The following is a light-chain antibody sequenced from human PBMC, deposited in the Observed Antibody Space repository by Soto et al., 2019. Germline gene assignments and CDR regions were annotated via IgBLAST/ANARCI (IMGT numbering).Light chain of an antibody. J-gene: IGKJ1*01. Sequence: EIVLTQSPGTLSLSPGERATLSCRASQSVSSSYLAWYQQKPGQAPRLLIYGASSRATGIPDRFSGSGSGTDFTLTISRLEPEDFAVYYCQQYGSLPRTFGHGTKV. V-gene: IGKV3-20*01. CDR2: GAS. CDR3: QQYGSLPRT. CDR1: QSVSSSY.